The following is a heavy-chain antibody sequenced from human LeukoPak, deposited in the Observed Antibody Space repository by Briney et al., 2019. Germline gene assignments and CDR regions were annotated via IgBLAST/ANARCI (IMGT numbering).Heavy chain of an antibody. D-gene: IGHD1-26*01. CDR2: IHPSDSDT. CDR3: ARLASGSYSYFDF. CDR1: GYSFTSYW. Sequence: GESLKISCQGSGYSFTSYWIAWVRQMPGKDLEWMGTIHPSDSDTKYSPSFQGQVTISADKSNSRAYLQWRGLKASDTAMYFCARLASGSYSYFDFWGQGTQVTVSS. J-gene: IGHJ4*02. V-gene: IGHV5-51*01.